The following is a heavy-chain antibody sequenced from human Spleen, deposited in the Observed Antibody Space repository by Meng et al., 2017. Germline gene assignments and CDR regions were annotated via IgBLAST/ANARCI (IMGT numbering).Heavy chain of an antibody. V-gene: IGHV4-34*01. CDR3: ARGPWLNWNYPAYFQH. D-gene: IGHD1-7*01. CDR2: INHSGST. J-gene: IGHJ1*01. Sequence: QVPLQQWGAGTLKASATLSLTCAVYGGSFSGYYWSWIRPPPGKGLEWIGEINHSGSTNYNPSLKSRVTISVDTSKNQFSLKLSSVTAADTAVYYCARGPWLNWNYPAYFQHWGQGTLVTVSS. CDR1: GGSFSGYY.